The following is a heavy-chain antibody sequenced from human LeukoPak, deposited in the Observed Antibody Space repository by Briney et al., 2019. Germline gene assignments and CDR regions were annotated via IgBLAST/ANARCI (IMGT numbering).Heavy chain of an antibody. J-gene: IGHJ4*02. CDR2: IRSKAYGGTT. V-gene: IGHV3-49*03. Sequence: GGSLRLSCTASGFTFGDYAMSWFRQAPGKGLEWVGFIRSKAYGGTTEYAASVKGRFTISRDDSKSIAYLQMNSLKTEDTAVYYCTRDVELDYYDSSGYPYYFDYWGQGTLVTVSS. CDR3: TRDVELDYYDSSGYPYYFDY. D-gene: IGHD3-22*01. CDR1: GFTFGDYA.